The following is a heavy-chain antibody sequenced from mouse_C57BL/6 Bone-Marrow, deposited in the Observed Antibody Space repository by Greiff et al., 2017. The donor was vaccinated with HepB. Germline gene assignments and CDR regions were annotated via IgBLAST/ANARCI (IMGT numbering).Heavy chain of an antibody. CDR1: GFTFSDYG. Sequence: EVNVVESGGGLVKPGGSLKLSCAASGFTFSDYGMHWVRQAPEKGLEWVAYISSGSSTIYYADTVKGRFTISRDKATNTLFLQMTSLRSEDTAMYYWARGDYSNWENYFDYWGQGTTLTVSS. V-gene: IGHV5-17*01. J-gene: IGHJ2*01. CDR2: ISSGSSTI. D-gene: IGHD2-5*01. CDR3: ARGDYSNWENYFDY.